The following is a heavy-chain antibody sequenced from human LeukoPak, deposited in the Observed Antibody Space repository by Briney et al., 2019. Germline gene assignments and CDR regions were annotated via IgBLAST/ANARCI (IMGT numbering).Heavy chain of an antibody. CDR2: ISSSGSTI. CDR3: ARVGVYYYDSSGYSSWFDP. CDR1: GFTFSDYY. J-gene: IGHJ5*02. D-gene: IGHD3-22*01. V-gene: IGHV3-11*04. Sequence: GGSLRLSCAASGFTFSDYYMSWIRQAPGKGLEWVSYISSSGSTIYYADSVKGRFTISRDNAKNSLYLQMNSLRAEDTAVYYCARVGVYYYDSSGYSSWFDPWGQGTLVTVSS.